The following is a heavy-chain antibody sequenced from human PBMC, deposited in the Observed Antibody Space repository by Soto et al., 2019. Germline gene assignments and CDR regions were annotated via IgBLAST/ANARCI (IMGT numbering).Heavy chain of an antibody. Sequence: QVQLQESGPGLVKPSETLSLTCTVSGGSISSHYWSWIRQPPGKGLEWIGFISYSGSTSYNPSLKSRVTKAVDTSQSQLSLKLRSVTAADTAVYYCAKYGANYYVFWGQGSLVTVS. CDR2: ISYSGST. CDR1: GGSISSHY. D-gene: IGHD2-8*01. V-gene: IGHV4-59*11. CDR3: AKYGANYYVF. J-gene: IGHJ4*02.